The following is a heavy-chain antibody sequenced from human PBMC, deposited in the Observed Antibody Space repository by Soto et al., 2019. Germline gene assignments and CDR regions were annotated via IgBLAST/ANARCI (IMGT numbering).Heavy chain of an antibody. Sequence: HPGGSLRLSCSASGFIFSSYAMHWVRQAPGKGLEYVSTISDNGGSTYYTDSVKGRFTVSRDNSKNTLYLQMSSLRVEDTAVYYCVKDRVAVARMFVCWCQGPLVTVFS. V-gene: IGHV3-64D*06. D-gene: IGHD6-19*01. J-gene: IGHJ4*02. CDR3: VKDRVAVARMFVC. CDR1: GFIFSSYA. CDR2: ISDNGGST.